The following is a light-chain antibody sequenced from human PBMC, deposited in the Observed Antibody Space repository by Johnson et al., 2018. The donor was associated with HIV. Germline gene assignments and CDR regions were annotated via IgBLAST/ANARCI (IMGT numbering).Light chain of an antibody. Sequence: QSVLTQPPSVSAAPGQKVTISCSGSSFNIGNNYVSWYQQLPGTAPKLLIYENNKRPSGIPDRFSGSKSGTSATLGITGLWPEDAADYYCLAWDTGLSVGCVFGPGTKVTVL. J-gene: IGLJ1*01. CDR1: SFNIGNNY. V-gene: IGLV1-51*02. CDR2: ENN. CDR3: LAWDTGLSVGCV.